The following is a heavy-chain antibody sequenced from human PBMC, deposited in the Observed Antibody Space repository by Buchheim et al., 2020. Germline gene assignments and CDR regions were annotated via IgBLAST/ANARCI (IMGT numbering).Heavy chain of an antibody. V-gene: IGHV1-46*01. J-gene: IGHJ4*02. CDR2: INPSGGST. D-gene: IGHD1-7*01. CDR3: ARDLESYNWNYLLPTFDY. Sequence: QVQLVQSGAEVKKPGASVKVSCKASGYTFTSYYMHWVRQAPGQGLEWMGIINPSGGSTSYAQKFQGRVTMTRDTTTSTVYMELSSLRSEDTAVYYCARDLESYNWNYLLPTFDYWGQGTL. CDR1: GYTFTSYY.